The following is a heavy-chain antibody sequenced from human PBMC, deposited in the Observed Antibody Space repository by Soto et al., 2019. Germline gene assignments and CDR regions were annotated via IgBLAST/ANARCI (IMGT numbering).Heavy chain of an antibody. D-gene: IGHD4-17*01. Sequence: LSLTCTVSGGPISSFYWSWIRQPPGKGLEWIGHIYYSGRTNYKPSLKSRVTISVDTSKNQLSLKLTSVTAADTAVYYCARSDDYGDYGYYYYGMDIWGQGTTVTVSS. J-gene: IGHJ6*02. CDR3: ARSDDYGDYGYYYYGMDI. CDR1: GGPISSFY. CDR2: IYYSGRT. V-gene: IGHV4-59*01.